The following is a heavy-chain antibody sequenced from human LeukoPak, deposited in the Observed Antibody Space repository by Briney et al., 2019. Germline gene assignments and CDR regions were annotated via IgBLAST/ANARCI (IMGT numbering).Heavy chain of an antibody. CDR2: ISSSSSTI. Sequence: GGSLRLSCAASGFTFSSSGMTWVRQASGKGLEWVSYISSSSSTIWYADSVTGRFTISRDNAKNSLYLQMDSLRAEDTAVYYCAELGITMIGGVWGKGTTVTISS. J-gene: IGHJ6*04. V-gene: IGHV3-48*01. D-gene: IGHD3-10*02. CDR3: AELGITMIGGV. CDR1: GFTFSSSG.